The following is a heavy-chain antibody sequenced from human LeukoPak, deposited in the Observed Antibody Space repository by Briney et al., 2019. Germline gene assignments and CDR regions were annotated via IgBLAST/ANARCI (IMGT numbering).Heavy chain of an antibody. Sequence: PGGSLRLSCAASGFTFSDYYMSWIRQAPGKGLEWVSYISSSSSYTNYADSVKGRFTISRDNAKNSLYLQMNSLRAEDTAVYYRARLGWATAPLDYWGQGTLVTVSS. CDR3: ARLGWATAPLDY. CDR2: ISSSSSYT. D-gene: IGHD5-12*01. V-gene: IGHV3-11*06. J-gene: IGHJ4*02. CDR1: GFTFSDYY.